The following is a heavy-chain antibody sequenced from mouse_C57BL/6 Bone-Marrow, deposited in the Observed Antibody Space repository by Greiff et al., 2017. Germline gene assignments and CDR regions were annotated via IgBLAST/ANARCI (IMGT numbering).Heavy chain of an antibody. CDR3: TRSLYYYGSSYRYFDV. J-gene: IGHJ1*03. CDR2: IYPGNSDT. CDR1: GYTFTSYW. Sequence: EVKVEESGTVLARPGASVKMSCKTSGYTFTSYWMHWVKQRPGQGLEWIGAIYPGNSDTSYNQKFKGKAKLTAVTSASTAYMELSSLTNEDSAVYYCTRSLYYYGSSYRYFDVWGTGTTVTVSS. D-gene: IGHD1-1*01. V-gene: IGHV1-5*01.